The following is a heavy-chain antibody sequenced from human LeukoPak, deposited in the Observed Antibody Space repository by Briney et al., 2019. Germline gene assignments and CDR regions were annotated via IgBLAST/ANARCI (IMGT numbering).Heavy chain of an antibody. CDR3: AKEGRSLQTY. Sequence: PGRSLRLSCAASGFTFSSYAMHWVRQAPGKGLEWVANIKEDGTETYYVDSVKGRFTISRDNAKNPLYLQMNSLRVEDTAVYYCAKEGRSLQTYWGQGTLVTVSS. V-gene: IGHV3-7*03. CDR1: GFTFSSYA. D-gene: IGHD5-24*01. J-gene: IGHJ4*02. CDR2: IKEDGTET.